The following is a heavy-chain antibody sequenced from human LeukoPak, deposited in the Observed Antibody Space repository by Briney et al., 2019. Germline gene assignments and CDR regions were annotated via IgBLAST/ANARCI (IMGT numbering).Heavy chain of an antibody. J-gene: IGHJ6*03. V-gene: IGHV3-48*03. CDR3: ARDGSSPYYYYMDV. Sequence: GGSLRLSCAASGFTFSSYEMNWVRQAPGKGLEWVSYISSSGSTIYYADSVKGQFTISRDNSKNTLYLQMNSLRAEDTAVYYCARDGSSPYYYYMDVWGKGTTVTLSS. D-gene: IGHD3-10*01. CDR1: GFTFSSYE. CDR2: ISSSGSTI.